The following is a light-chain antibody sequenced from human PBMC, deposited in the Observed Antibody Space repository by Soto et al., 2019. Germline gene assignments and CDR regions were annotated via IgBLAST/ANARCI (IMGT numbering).Light chain of an antibody. CDR1: QTISGW. Sequence: DIQMTQSPSTLSASVGDTVTITCRASQTISGWLAWYQQRPGKAPNLLIFDASTLESGVPSRFSGSGSGTTFTLTLSSLQSDDFATYYCLQYNGYYPTFGQGTNVDI. CDR2: DAS. CDR3: LQYNGYYPT. V-gene: IGKV1-5*01. J-gene: IGKJ1*01.